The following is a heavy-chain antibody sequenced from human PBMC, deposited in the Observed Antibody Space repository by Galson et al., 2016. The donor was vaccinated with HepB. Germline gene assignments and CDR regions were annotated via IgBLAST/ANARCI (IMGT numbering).Heavy chain of an antibody. D-gene: IGHD2-15*01. Sequence: SLRLSCAVSGFNFKDYGMHWVRQAPGKGLEWLSFISYDGDKKYFADSVKGRFTISRDSSQNTLSLQMSRLRVEDTAVYFCAKGGDCGGDTRYSFYSQWFFDLWGHGTLVTVSS. CDR2: ISYDGDKK. J-gene: IGHJ2*01. CDR3: AKGGDCGGDTRYSFYSQWFFDL. V-gene: IGHV3-30*18. CDR1: GFNFKDYG.